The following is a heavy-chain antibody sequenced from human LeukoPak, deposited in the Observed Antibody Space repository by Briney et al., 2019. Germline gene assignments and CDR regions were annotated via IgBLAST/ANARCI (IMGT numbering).Heavy chain of an antibody. CDR2: ISSDGTRT. CDR1: GLTFSRYW. D-gene: IGHD3-22*01. CDR3: AKSPYYHLFHYYMDV. Sequence: GGSLRLSYAASGLTFSRYWMHWIRQAPGKGLVWVSHISSDGTRTHYAYSVKGRFTISRDNANETLCLQMDSLKVEDTATYYCAKSPYYHLFHYYMDVWGKGTTVTVS. J-gene: IGHJ6*03. V-gene: IGHV3-74*01.